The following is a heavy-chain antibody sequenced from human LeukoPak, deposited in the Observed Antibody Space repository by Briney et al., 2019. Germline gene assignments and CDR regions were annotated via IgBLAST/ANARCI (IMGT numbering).Heavy chain of an antibody. J-gene: IGHJ4*02. CDR3: AREPTYSSSWYSSCDY. V-gene: IGHV3-48*01. CDR1: GFTFGDYI. D-gene: IGHD6-13*01. CDR2: ITGSSSTI. Sequence: PGRSLRLSCTASGFTFGDYIMSWVRKAPGKGLEWVSYITGSSSTIYYADSVKGRFTISRDNAKNSLYLQMNSLRAEDTAVYYCAREPTYSSSWYSSCDYWGQGTLVTVSS.